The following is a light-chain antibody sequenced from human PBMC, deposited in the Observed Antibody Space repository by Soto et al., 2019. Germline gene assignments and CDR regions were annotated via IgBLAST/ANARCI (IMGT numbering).Light chain of an antibody. V-gene: IGLV3-1*01. CDR1: KLGDKY. CDR2: QDT. Sequence: SYELTQPPSVSVSPGQTASITCSGDKLGDKYTSWYQQKAGQSPAVVIYQDTERPSGIPERFSGSNSGNTATLTISGIQAIDEAAYFCQVWDSSTAYVFGSGTKVTVL. CDR3: QVWDSSTAYV. J-gene: IGLJ1*01.